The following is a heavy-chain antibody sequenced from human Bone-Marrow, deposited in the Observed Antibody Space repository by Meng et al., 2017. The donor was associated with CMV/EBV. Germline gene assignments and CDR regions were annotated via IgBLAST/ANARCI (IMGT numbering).Heavy chain of an antibody. Sequence: GESLKISCAASGFTFSSCAMHWVRQAPGKGLEWVAVISYDGSNKYYADSVKGRFTISRDNSKNTLYLQMNSLRAEDTAVYYCARDFSSSWDGFQDYWGQGTLVTVSS. CDR3: ARDFSSSWDGFQDY. CDR1: GFTFSSCA. V-gene: IGHV3-30*04. J-gene: IGHJ4*02. CDR2: ISYDGSNK. D-gene: IGHD6-13*01.